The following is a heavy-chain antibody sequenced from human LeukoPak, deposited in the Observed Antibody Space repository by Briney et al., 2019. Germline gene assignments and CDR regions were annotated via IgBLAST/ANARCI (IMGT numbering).Heavy chain of an antibody. CDR3: AKCEAYTGYVPHY. CDR1: GFTFSSYA. Sequence: GSLRLSCAGSGFTFSSYAMSWVRQAPEKGLEWVSTISGSGGSTFYADSVKGRFAISRDNSGNTLYLQMNSLRAEDTAIYYCAKCEAYTGYVPHYWGQGTQVIVSS. CDR2: ISGSGGST. D-gene: IGHD5-12*01. V-gene: IGHV3-23*01. J-gene: IGHJ4*02.